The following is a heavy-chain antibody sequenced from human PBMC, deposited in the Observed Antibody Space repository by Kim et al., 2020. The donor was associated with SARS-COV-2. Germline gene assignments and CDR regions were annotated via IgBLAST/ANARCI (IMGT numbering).Heavy chain of an antibody. CDR3: ARDGGKYYTEFDY. D-gene: IGHD1-26*01. Sequence: GGSLRLSCAASGFTFSTYAMHWVRQAPGKGLEWVAVFSSNGLNAYYADSMKGRFTISRDNSKNSLYLQMNSLRPDDTAVYYCARDGGKYYTEFDYWGQGT. V-gene: IGHV3-30*04. CDR1: GFTFSTYA. CDR2: FSSNGLNA. J-gene: IGHJ4*02.